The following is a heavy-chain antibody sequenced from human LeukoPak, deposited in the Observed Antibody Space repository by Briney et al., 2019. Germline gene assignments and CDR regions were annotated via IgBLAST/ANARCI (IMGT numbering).Heavy chain of an antibody. CDR1: GFTFSNYW. CDR3: AKGMDV. CDR2: IKQDESEI. J-gene: IGHJ6*02. V-gene: IGHV3-7*01. Sequence: GGSLRLSCAASGFTFSNYWMSWVRQAPGKGLEWVANIKQDESEIYYVDSVKGRFTISRDNAKNSLYLQMNSLRAEDTAVYYCAKGMDVRGQGTMVTVSS.